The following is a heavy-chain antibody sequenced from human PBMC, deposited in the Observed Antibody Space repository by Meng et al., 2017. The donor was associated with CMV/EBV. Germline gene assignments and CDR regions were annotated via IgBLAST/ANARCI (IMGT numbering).Heavy chain of an antibody. CDR3: ARLDPGPLCCSSTSCYGGFGMDV. Sequence: GGSLRLSCAASGFTFSSYSMNWVRQAPGKGLEWVSYISSSSSTIYYADSVKGRFTISRDNAKNSLYLQMNSLRAEDTAVYYCARLDPGPLCCSSTSCYGGFGMDVWGQGTTVTVSS. V-gene: IGHV3-48*04. CDR2: ISSSSSTI. CDR1: GFTFSSYS. J-gene: IGHJ6*02. D-gene: IGHD2-2*01.